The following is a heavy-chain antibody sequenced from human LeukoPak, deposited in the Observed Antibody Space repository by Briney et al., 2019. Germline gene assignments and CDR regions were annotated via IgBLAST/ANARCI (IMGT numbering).Heavy chain of an antibody. V-gene: IGHV3-21*01. CDR1: GFTFSGYS. Sequence: PGGSLRLSCAASGFTFSGYSMNWVRQAPGKGLEWVSSISSSSSYIYYADSVKGRFTISRDNAKNSLYLQMNSLRAEDTAVYYCVRGGGYSSSAGDYWGQGSLVTVSS. CDR2: ISSSSSYI. D-gene: IGHD6-6*01. J-gene: IGHJ4*02. CDR3: VRGGGYSSSAGDY.